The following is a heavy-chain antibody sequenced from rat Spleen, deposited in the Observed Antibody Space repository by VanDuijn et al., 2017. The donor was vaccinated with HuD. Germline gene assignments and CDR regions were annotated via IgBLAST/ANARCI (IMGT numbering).Heavy chain of an antibody. Sequence: EVQLVDSGGGLVQPGRSLNLSCAASGFTFSNYDMAWVRQAPKKGLEWVATISYDGSSTYYRDSVKGRFTISRDNAKSTLYLQIDSLRSEDTATYYCARHWGYWGQGVMVTVSS. CDR2: ISYDGSST. CDR1: GFTFSNYD. D-gene: IGHD4-6*01. V-gene: IGHV5-7*01. CDR3: ARHWGY. J-gene: IGHJ2*01.